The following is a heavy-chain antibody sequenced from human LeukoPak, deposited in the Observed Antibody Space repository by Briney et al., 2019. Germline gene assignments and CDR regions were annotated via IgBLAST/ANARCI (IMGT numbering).Heavy chain of an antibody. CDR2: IYYSGST. J-gene: IGHJ4*02. Sequence: SETLSLTCTVSGGSISSSSYYWRWIRQPPAEAPEGTGSIYYSGSTYYNPSLKSRVTISVDTSKIQFSLKLSSVTAADRAVYYCAREMVAVAGPGPSDYWGQGTLVTVSS. V-gene: IGHV4-39*07. CDR1: GGSISSSSYY. D-gene: IGHD6-19*01. CDR3: AREMVAVAGPGPSDY.